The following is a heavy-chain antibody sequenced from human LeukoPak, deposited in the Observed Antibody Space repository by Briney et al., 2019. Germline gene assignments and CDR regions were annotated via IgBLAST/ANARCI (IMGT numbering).Heavy chain of an antibody. CDR2: ISWNSGSI. CDR3: AKDMLPYSSSWYVSWFDP. CDR1: GFTFDDYA. Sequence: GGSLRLSSAASGFTFDDYAMHWVRQAPGKGLEWVSGISWNSGSIGYADSVKGRFTISRDNAKNSLYLQMNSLRAEDTALYYCAKDMLPYSSSWYVSWFDPWGQGTLVTVSS. V-gene: IGHV3-9*01. J-gene: IGHJ5*02. D-gene: IGHD6-13*01.